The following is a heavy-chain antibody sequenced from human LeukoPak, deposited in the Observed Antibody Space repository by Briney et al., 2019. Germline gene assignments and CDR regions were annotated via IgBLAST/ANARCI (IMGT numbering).Heavy chain of an antibody. CDR3: ARRNYGSGSQRPFDP. V-gene: IGHV4-34*01. CDR2: INHSGST. CDR1: GGSISSYY. D-gene: IGHD3-10*01. Sequence: SETLSLTCTVSGGSISSYYWSWIRQPPGKGLEWIGEINHSGSTNYNPSLKSRVTISVDTSKNQFSLKLSSVTAADTAVYYCARRNYGSGSQRPFDPWGQGTLVTVSS. J-gene: IGHJ5*02.